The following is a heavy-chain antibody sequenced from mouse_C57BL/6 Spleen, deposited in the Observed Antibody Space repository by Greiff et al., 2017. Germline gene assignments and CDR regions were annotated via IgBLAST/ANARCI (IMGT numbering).Heavy chain of an antibody. D-gene: IGHD1-2*01. J-gene: IGHJ3*01. CDR1: GYTFTDYY. Sequence: EVQLQQSGPELVKPGASVKISCKASGYTFTDYYMNWVKQSHGKSLEWIGDINPNNGGTSYNQKFKGKATLTVDKSSSTAYMELRSLTSEDSAVYYCARAGLLRPIGVYWGQGTLVTVSA. CDR2: INPNNGGT. V-gene: IGHV1-26*01. CDR3: ARAGLLRPIGVY.